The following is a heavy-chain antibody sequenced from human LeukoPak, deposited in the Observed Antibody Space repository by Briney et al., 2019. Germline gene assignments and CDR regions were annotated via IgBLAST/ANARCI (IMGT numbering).Heavy chain of an antibody. CDR3: ARHKPFYYGMDV. CDR1: GFTFSNAW. V-gene: IGHV3-66*04. J-gene: IGHJ6*02. CDR2: IYSGGIT. Sequence: GGSLRLSCAASGFTFSNAWMSWVRQAPGKGLEWVSVIYSGGITYYADSVKGRFTTSRDNSKNTLYLQMNTLRAEDTAVYYCARHKPFYYGMDVWGQGTTVTVSS.